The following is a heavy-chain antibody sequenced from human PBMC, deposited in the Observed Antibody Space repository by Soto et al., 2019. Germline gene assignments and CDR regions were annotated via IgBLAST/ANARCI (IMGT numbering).Heavy chain of an antibody. D-gene: IGHD2-15*01. V-gene: IGHV5-51*01. Sequence: PGESLKISCKASGYDFSNYWIGWVRQMPGKGLDWMGIIYPHDSDVVNNPSLQGRVTISADKSINTVYLQWGSLRSSDTGIYYCARRLFYSTEFDHWGQGTPVTVSS. CDR2: IYPHDSDV. CDR3: ARRLFYSTEFDH. CDR1: GYDFSNYW. J-gene: IGHJ5*02.